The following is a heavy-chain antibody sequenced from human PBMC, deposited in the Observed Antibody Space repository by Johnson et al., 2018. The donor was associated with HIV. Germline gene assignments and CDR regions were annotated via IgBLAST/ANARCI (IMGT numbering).Heavy chain of an antibody. CDR1: PFTFSNYA. CDR3: ARGMWIQEIDAIDI. V-gene: IGHV3-23*04. Sequence: VQLVESGGGLVQPGGSLRLSCGGSPFTFSNYAMSWVRQAPVKGLDWVSVISFSGGKGRFTISRDNAKNSLYLQMNSLRAEDTAMYYCARGMWIQEIDAIDIWGQGTMVTVSS. D-gene: IGHD5-18*01. CDR2: ISFSGG. J-gene: IGHJ3*02.